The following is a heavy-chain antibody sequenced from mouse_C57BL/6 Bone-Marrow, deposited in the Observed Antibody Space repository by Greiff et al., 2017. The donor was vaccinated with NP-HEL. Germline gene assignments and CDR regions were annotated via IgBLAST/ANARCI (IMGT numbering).Heavy chain of an antibody. Sequence: QVQLQQSGAELVRPGTSVKMSCKASGYTFTNYWIGWAKQRPGHGLEWIGDIYPGGGYTNYNEKFKGKATLTADKSSSTAYMQFSSLTSEDSASYYCASIYYDYDGYAMDYWGQGTSVTVSS. D-gene: IGHD2-4*01. CDR3: ASIYYDYDGYAMDY. CDR1: GYTFTNYW. V-gene: IGHV1-63*01. J-gene: IGHJ4*01. CDR2: IYPGGGYT.